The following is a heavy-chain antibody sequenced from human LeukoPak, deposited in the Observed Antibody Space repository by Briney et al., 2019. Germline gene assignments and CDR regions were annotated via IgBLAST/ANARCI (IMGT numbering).Heavy chain of an antibody. CDR2: IYHSGST. CDR3: XXXXXXXXGLTYYHYYMDV. D-gene: IGHD2-8*01. V-gene: IGHV4-4*02. J-gene: IGHJ6*03. CDR1: GGSISSSNW. Sequence: KTSETLSLTCAVSGGSISSSNWWSWVRQPPGKGLEWIGEIYHSGSTNYNPSLKSRVTISVDTSKNQFSLKLSSVTAADTAVYYXXXXXXXXXGLTYYHYYMDVWGKGTTVTVSS.